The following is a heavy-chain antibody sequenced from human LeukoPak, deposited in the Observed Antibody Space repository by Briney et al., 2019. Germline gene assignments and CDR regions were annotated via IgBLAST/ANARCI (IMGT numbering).Heavy chain of an antibody. V-gene: IGHV4-34*01. CDR3: ARGQVPAARGYNWFDP. J-gene: IGHJ5*02. D-gene: IGHD2-2*01. CDR2: INDRGDT. Sequence: SETLSLTCAVYGWSFNDYYWNWIRQPPGKGLEWIGEINDRGDTNYNPSLKSRVTISVDTSKKQFSLRLTSMIAADTALYYCARGQVPAARGYNWFDPWGQGTLVTVSS. CDR1: GWSFNDYY.